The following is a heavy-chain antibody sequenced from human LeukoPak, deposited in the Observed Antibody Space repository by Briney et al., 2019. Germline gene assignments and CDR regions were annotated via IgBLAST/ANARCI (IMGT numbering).Heavy chain of an antibody. Sequence: GGSLRLSCATSGFTVSSNYMSWVRQAPGRGLEWVSVIYSGGTTYYADSVKGRFTVSRDSSKNTLYLQMNSLRAEDTAVYYCAKSDCGSDGCKLLNYWGQGILVTVSS. CDR2: IYSGGTT. J-gene: IGHJ4*02. CDR1: GFTVSSNY. V-gene: IGHV3-53*01. D-gene: IGHD2-21*01. CDR3: AKSDCGSDGCKLLNY.